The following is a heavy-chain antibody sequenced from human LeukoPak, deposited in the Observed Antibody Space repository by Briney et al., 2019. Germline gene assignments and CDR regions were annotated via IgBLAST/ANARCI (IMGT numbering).Heavy chain of an antibody. Sequence: PSETLSLTCTVSGGSISSYYWSWIRQPPGKGLEWIGYIYYSGSTNYNPSLKSRVTISVDTSKNQFSLKLSSVTAADTAVYYCARVFSDYVWGSYRFDPWGQGTLVTVSS. J-gene: IGHJ5*02. CDR1: GGSISSYY. D-gene: IGHD3-16*02. CDR3: ARVFSDYVWGSYRFDP. CDR2: IYYSGST. V-gene: IGHV4-59*01.